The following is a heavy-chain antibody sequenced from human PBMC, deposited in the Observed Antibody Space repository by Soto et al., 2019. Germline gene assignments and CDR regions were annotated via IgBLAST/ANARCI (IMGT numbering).Heavy chain of an antibody. D-gene: IGHD3-10*01. J-gene: IGHJ6*02. CDR3: ARDHYYGSGSYYFYGMDV. CDR1: GFTFSSYA. CDR2: ISYDGSNK. V-gene: IGHV3-30-3*01. Sequence: ESGGGVVQPGRSLRLSCAASGFTFSSYAMHWVRQAPGKGLEWVAVISYDGSNKYYADSVKGRFTISRDNSKNTLYLQMNSLRAEDTAVYYCARDHYYGSGSYYFYGMDVWGQGTTVTVSS.